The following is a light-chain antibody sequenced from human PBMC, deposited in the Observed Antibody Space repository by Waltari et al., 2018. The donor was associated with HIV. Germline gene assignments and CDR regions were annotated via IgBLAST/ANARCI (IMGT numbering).Light chain of an antibody. Sequence: QSALTQPASVSGSPGQSITISCTGTSSDVGSYNVVSWYQQHPGKAPKLMNYEDNKRPSGVSNRFSGSKSGNTASLTISGLQAEDEADYYCCSYTGSTTWVFGGGTKLTVL. J-gene: IGLJ3*02. V-gene: IGLV2-23*01. CDR2: EDN. CDR3: CSYTGSTTWV. CDR1: SSDVGSYNV.